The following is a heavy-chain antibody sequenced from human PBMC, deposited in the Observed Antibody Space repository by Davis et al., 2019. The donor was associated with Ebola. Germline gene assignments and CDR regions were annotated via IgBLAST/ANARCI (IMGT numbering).Heavy chain of an antibody. CDR2: ISVIGTTT. CDR1: GFTFTNYA. Sequence: PGGSLRLSCAASGFTFTNYAMSWVRQAPGKGLEWVSSISVIGTTTYYADSVKGRFTISRDNSKYMLYLQMNNLRVGDTAVYYCAKDSLPLPTSFDYWGQGTLVPVSS. CDR3: AKDSLPLPTSFDY. V-gene: IGHV3-23*01. J-gene: IGHJ4*02. D-gene: IGHD2-2*01.